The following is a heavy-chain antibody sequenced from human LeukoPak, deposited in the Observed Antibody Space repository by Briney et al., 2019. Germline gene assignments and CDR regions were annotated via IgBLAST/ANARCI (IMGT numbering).Heavy chain of an antibody. V-gene: IGHV4-39*01. D-gene: IGHD3-10*01. CDR2: IYYSGST. Sequence: PSETLSLTCTVSGGSISSSSYYWGWIRQPPGKGLEWIGSIYYSGSTYYNPSLKSRVTISVDTSKNQFSLKLSSVTAADTAVYYCARQPRKGRAGSGSYYTDYWGQGTLVTVSS. J-gene: IGHJ4*02. CDR1: GGSISSSSYY. CDR3: ARQPRKGRAGSGSYYTDY.